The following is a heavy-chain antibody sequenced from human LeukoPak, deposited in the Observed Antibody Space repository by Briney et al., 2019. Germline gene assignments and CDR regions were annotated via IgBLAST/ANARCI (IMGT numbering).Heavy chain of an antibody. CDR3: ARWGVGDY. V-gene: IGHV3-7*01. CDR1: GFTFSSHW. Sequence: GGSLRLSCAASGFTFSSHWMSWVRQAPGKGLEWVANINQDGSEQYYVDSVKGRFTVSRDNAKNSLYLQMNSLRAEDTAVYYCARWGVGDYWGQGTLVTVSS. D-gene: IGHD1-26*01. CDR2: INQDGSEQ. J-gene: IGHJ4*02.